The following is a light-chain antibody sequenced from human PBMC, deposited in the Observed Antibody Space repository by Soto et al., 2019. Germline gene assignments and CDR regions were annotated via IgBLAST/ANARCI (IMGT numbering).Light chain of an antibody. V-gene: IGKV3-15*01. CDR1: QSVSGN. CDR3: QQYNNWFSIT. J-gene: IGKJ5*01. Sequence: EIVMTQSPATLSVSPGERATLSCRASQSVSGNLAWYQQKPGQAPRLLIYGASTRANGIPARFSGSGSGTEFNLTISSLQSEDFAVYYCQQYNNWFSITLGQGTRLEIK. CDR2: GAS.